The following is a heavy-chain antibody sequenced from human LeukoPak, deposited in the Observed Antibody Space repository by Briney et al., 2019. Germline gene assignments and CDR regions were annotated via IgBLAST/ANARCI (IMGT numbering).Heavy chain of an antibody. Sequence: GGSLRLSCAASGFTFSSYAMYWVRQAPGKGLEWVAVISHDGNNKYYADSVKGRFTISRDDSKNTLSLQMNSLRAEDTAVYYCARGAPERISSSTNYYFDYWGQGTLVTVSS. CDR2: ISHDGNNK. CDR3: ARGAPERISSSTNYYFDY. J-gene: IGHJ4*02. D-gene: IGHD6-6*01. CDR1: GFTFSSYA. V-gene: IGHV3-30-3*01.